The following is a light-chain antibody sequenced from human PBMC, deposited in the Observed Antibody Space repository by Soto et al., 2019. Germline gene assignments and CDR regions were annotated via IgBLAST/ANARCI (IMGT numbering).Light chain of an antibody. CDR1: RTVNNS. J-gene: IGKJ4*01. CDR2: GAS. V-gene: IGKV3-15*01. Sequence: EILMTQSPDTLSVSPGERVTLSCRASRTVNNSLAWYQHKPCQAPSLLISGASTMATGNPPRLRRSGSGTEFTLTVDTLQSEDIAIYYCQKYYHWPVPLAGGTKVGSN. CDR3: QKYYHWPVP.